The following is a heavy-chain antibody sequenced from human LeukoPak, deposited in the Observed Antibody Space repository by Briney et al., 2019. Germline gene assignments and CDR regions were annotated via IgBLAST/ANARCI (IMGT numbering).Heavy chain of an antibody. J-gene: IGHJ3*02. CDR3: ARMTAGRAFDI. CDR2: ISSSSSTI. V-gene: IGHV3-48*04. D-gene: IGHD1-26*01. CDR1: GFTFSSYS. Sequence: PGGSLRLSCAASGFTFSSYSMNWVRQAPGKGLEWVSYISSSSSTIYYADSVKGRFTISRDNAKKSLYLQMNSLRAEDTALYYCARMTAGRAFDIWGQGTMVTVSS.